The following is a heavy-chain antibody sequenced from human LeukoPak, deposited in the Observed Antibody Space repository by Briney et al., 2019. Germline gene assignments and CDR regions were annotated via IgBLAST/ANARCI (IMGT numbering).Heavy chain of an antibody. CDR1: GGSISSGGYY. Sequence: SQTLSLTCTVSGGSISSGGYYWSWIRQPPGKGLEWIGYIYHSGSTYYNPSLKSRVTISVDRSKNQFSLKLSSVTAADTAVYYCARDPGYCSSTSCYTHFDYWGQGTLVTVSS. J-gene: IGHJ4*02. D-gene: IGHD2-2*02. CDR2: IYHSGST. V-gene: IGHV4-30-2*01. CDR3: ARDPGYCSSTSCYTHFDY.